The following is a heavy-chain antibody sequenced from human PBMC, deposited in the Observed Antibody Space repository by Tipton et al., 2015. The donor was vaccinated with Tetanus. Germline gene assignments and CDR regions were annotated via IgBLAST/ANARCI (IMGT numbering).Heavy chain of an antibody. Sequence: TLSLTCSVSGTSVRSFYWSWIRQSPGKGLEWLGYAFYSARTDLNPSLKSRVPISVDTSKNQFSLKLSSVTAADPAVYYCASTVGHSGGYCYYYGMDVWGQGTTVTVSS. V-gene: IGHV4-59*02. CDR3: ASTVGHSGGYCYYYGMDV. D-gene: IGHD3-16*01. J-gene: IGHJ6*02. CDR1: GTSVRSFY. CDR2: AFYSART.